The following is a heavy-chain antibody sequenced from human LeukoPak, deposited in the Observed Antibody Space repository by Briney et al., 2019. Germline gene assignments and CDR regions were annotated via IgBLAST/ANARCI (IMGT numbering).Heavy chain of an antibody. Sequence: SETLSLTCTVSGGSISSYYWSWIRQPPGKGLEWIGYIYYSGSTNYNPSLKSRVTISVDTSKDQFSLKLSSVTAADTAVYYCARDSAGSGLDYWGQGTLVTVSS. J-gene: IGHJ4*02. V-gene: IGHV4-59*12. CDR2: IYYSGST. CDR1: GGSISSYY. CDR3: ARDSAGSGLDY. D-gene: IGHD3-10*01.